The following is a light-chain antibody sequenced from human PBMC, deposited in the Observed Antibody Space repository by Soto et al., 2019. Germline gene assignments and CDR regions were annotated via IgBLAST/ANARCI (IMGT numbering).Light chain of an antibody. CDR3: QLRSVLS. J-gene: IGKJ4*01. CDR1: QSVANF. Sequence: IVLTQSPDTLSLSLGERATLSCRASQSVANFLAWYQQKPGQAPRLLIYDASTRATGIPARFSGSGSGTDFTLTISSIEPEDFAVYYCQLRSVLSFGGGTKVEIK. V-gene: IGKV3-11*01. CDR2: DAS.